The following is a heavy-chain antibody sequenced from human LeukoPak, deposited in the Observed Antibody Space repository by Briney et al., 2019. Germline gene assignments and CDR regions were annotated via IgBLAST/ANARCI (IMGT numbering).Heavy chain of an antibody. J-gene: IGHJ4*02. CDR3: GKAPYSSSWYYFDY. V-gene: IGHV3-23*01. CDR2: ISGSGDST. Sequence: GGSLRLSCAASGFTFRSYAMSWVRQAPGKGLEWVSVISGSGDSTYYADSVKGRFTISRDNFKNTLYLQMTSLRAEDTAVYYCGKAPYSSSWYYFDYWGQGTLVTVSS. CDR1: GFTFRSYA. D-gene: IGHD6-13*01.